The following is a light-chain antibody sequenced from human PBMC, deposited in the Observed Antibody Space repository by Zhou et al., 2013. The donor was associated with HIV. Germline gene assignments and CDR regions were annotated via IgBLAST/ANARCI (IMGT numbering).Light chain of an antibody. CDR1: QSVSSS. V-gene: IGKV3D-11*02. CDR3: QQYGISVWT. CDR2: DAS. J-gene: IGKJ1*01. Sequence: EIVLTQSPATLSLSPGERATLSCRASQSVSSSLAWYQQRPGQTPRLLIYDASNRATGIPARFSGSGPGTDFTLTISRLEPEDFAVYYCQQYGISVWTFGQGTKVEI.